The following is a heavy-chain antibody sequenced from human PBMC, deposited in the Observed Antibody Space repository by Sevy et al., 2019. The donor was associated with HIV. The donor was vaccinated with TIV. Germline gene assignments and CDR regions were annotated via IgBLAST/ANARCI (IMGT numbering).Heavy chain of an antibody. CDR3: AAPGGYRYGSLLDY. J-gene: IGHJ4*02. V-gene: IGHV1-2*02. D-gene: IGHD5-18*01. CDR1: GYTYTGHF. CDR2: INPDSGDT. Sequence: ASVKVSCKASGYTYTGHFMHWVRRAHGQGLEWMGWINPDSGDTKYAQKFQGRVTVTRDTSITTVYMELSSLRSDDTAVYYCAAPGGYRYGSLLDYWGQGTLVTVSS.